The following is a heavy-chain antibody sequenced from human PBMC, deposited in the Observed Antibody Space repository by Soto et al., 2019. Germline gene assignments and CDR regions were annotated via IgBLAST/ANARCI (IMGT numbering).Heavy chain of an antibody. J-gene: IGHJ6*02. Sequence: GGSPRLSCAASGFTVSNAWMSWVRQAPGRGLEWVGRIKSKTDGGTTDYAAPVKGRFTISRDDSKNTLYLQMNSLKTEDTAVYYCTRLERDYYYGMDVWGQGTTVTVSS. CDR2: IKSKTDGGTT. CDR1: GFTVSNAW. CDR3: TRLERDYYYGMDV. V-gene: IGHV3-15*01.